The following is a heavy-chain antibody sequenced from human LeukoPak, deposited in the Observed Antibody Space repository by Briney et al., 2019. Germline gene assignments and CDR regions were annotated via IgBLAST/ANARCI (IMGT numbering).Heavy chain of an antibody. CDR2: INSDG. J-gene: IGHJ2*01. CDR3: ARGGGYGGNSGWYFDL. CDR1: GFTFSSSW. Sequence: GGSLRLSCAASGFTFSSSWMHWVRQGPGKGLVCISRINSDGTYADCVNRGFTSARDNARKTLYMQMDRLRAEDMAVYYCARGGGYGGNSGWYFDLWGRGTLVTVSS. V-gene: IGHV3-74*01. D-gene: IGHD4-23*01.